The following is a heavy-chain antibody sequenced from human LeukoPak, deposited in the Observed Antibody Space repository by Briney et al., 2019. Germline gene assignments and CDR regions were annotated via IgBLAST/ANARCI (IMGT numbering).Heavy chain of an antibody. V-gene: IGHV3-43*02. CDR2: ISGDGGST. J-gene: IGHJ6*02. CDR1: GFTFDDYA. CDR3: AKDKAYYYYYGMDV. Sequence: GGALRLSCAASGFTFDDYAMHWVRHAPGKGLEWVSLISGDGGSTYYADSVKGRFTISRDNSKNSLYLQMNSLRTEDTALYYCAKDKAYYYYYGMDVWGQGTTVTVSS.